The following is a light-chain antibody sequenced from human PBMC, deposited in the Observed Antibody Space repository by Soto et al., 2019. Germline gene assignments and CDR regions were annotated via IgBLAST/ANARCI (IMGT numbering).Light chain of an antibody. V-gene: IGKV3-20*01. J-gene: IGKJ2*01. CDR1: QSVSSNY. CDR3: QQYDTSLPMYT. Sequence: EIVLTQSPGTLSLSPGERATLSCRASQSVSSNYLAWYQQKPGQAPRLVIYAASNRATGIPDRFSGSASGANFTLTISRLEPEDFAVYYCQQYDTSLPMYTFGQGTKLEIK. CDR2: AAS.